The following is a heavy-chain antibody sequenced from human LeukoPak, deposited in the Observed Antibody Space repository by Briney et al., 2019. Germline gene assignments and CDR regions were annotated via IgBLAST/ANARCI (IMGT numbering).Heavy chain of an antibody. CDR2: IGSSGGTT. Sequence: GGSLRLSCGASGFTLSSCAMSWVRQAPGQGLEWVSAIGSSGGTTYCADSVKGRFTISRDDSKNTLNLQMNSLRVEDTAVYYCAALSYDFWSGINWFDPWGQGTLVTVSP. J-gene: IGHJ5*02. CDR1: GFTLSSCA. D-gene: IGHD3-3*01. CDR3: AALSYDFWSGINWFDP. V-gene: IGHV3-23*01.